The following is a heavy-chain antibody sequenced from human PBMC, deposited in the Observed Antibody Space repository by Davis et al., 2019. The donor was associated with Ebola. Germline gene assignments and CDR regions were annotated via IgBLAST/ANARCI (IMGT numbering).Heavy chain of an antibody. CDR1: GFTFSSYS. V-gene: IGHV3-21*01. J-gene: IGHJ6*02. D-gene: IGHD2-2*02. CDR2: ISSSRSYI. CDR3: ARVRGGYCRSTSCYIRGDYYYGMDV. Sequence: GESLKISCAASGFTFSSYSTNWVRQAPGKGLEWVSSISSSRSYIYYADSVKGRFTISRDNAKNSLYLQMNSLRAEDTAVYYCARVRGGYCRSTSCYIRGDYYYGMDVWGQGTTVTVSS.